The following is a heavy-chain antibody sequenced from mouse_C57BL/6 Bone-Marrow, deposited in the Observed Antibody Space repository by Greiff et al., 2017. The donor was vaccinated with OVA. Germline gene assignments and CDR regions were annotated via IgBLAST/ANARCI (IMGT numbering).Heavy chain of an antibody. V-gene: IGHV1-66*01. J-gene: IGHJ2*01. CDR1: GYSFTSYY. D-gene: IGHD1-1*01. CDR3: ARSGTTVVATDY. Sequence: QVQLQQSGPELVKPGASVKISCKASGYSFTSYYIHWVKQRPGQGLEWIGWIYPGSGNTTYNEKVKGKATLTADTSSSTAYIQLSGLTSEDCAVYYCARSGTTVVATDYWGQGTTLTVSS. CDR2: IYPGSGNT.